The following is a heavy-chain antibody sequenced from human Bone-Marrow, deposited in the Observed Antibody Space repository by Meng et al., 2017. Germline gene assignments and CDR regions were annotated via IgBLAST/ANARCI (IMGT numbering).Heavy chain of an antibody. J-gene: IGHJ3*02. CDR3: ARARRPHYSGSGSYYEEGALDM. D-gene: IGHD3-10*01. CDR1: GGTFSSYA. V-gene: IGHV1-69*05. CDR2: IIPIFGTA. Sequence: SAKVSCNASGGTFSSYAISRVRQAPGQGLEWMGGIIPIFGTANYARKSQGRVTIITDDCTGTTNVELSSLTSEDTAVYYCARARRPHYSGSGSYYEEGALDMWGQGTMVTVSS.